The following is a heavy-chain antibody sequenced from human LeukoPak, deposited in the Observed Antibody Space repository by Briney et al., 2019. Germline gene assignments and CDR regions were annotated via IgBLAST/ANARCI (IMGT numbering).Heavy chain of an antibody. Sequence: PGGSLRLSCTASGFTLNSYAMTWVRQAPGKGLEWVSSISGRGGSTSYADSVKGRFTISRDNSKNTLYLQMNSLRAEDTAVYYCARDIGPRFLEWLQDYWGQGTLVTVSS. CDR1: GFTLNSYA. J-gene: IGHJ4*02. CDR2: ISGRGGST. V-gene: IGHV3-23*01. CDR3: ARDIGPRFLEWLQDY. D-gene: IGHD3-3*01.